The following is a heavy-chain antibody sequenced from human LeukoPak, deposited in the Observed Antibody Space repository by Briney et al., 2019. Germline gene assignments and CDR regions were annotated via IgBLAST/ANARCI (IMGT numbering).Heavy chain of an antibody. Sequence: VASVKVSCKASGYTFTSYGISWVRQAPGQRLEWMGWINAGNGNTKYSQEFQGRVTITRDTSASTAYMELSSLRSEDMAVYYCARGPRLDTAMVSPGIGYMDVWGKGTTVTVSS. J-gene: IGHJ6*03. CDR1: GYTFTSYG. V-gene: IGHV1-3*03. CDR2: INAGNGNT. CDR3: ARGPRLDTAMVSPGIGYMDV. D-gene: IGHD5-18*01.